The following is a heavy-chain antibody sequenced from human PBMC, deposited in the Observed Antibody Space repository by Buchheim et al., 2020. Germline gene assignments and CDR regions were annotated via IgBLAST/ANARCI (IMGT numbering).Heavy chain of an antibody. Sequence: QVQLQESGPGLVKPSQTLSLTCTVSGGSISSGGYYWSWIRQHPGKGLEWIGYIYYSGSTYYNPSLKSRVTISVDTSKNQFSLKLSSVTAADTAVYYCARAGVRDYGSGSYPFAPGWFDPWGQGTL. V-gene: IGHV4-31*03. D-gene: IGHD3-10*01. CDR2: IYYSGST. CDR3: ARAGVRDYGSGSYPFAPGWFDP. J-gene: IGHJ5*02. CDR1: GGSISSGGYY.